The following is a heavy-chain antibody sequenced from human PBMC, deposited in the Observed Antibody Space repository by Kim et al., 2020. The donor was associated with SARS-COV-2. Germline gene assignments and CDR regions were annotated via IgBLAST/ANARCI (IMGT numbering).Heavy chain of an antibody. D-gene: IGHD6-13*01. CDR1: GDSIRSYC. Sequence: SETLSLTCTISGDSIRSYCWSWFRQPPGKGLEWIGHLYYSGSTKYNPSLKSLVTISLDTSKKQFSLKLNSVTAADTAVYYCARGDFTAAAGNSFFDYWG. V-gene: IGHV4-59*01. J-gene: IGHJ4*01. CDR2: LYYSGST. CDR3: ARGDFTAAAGNSFFDY.